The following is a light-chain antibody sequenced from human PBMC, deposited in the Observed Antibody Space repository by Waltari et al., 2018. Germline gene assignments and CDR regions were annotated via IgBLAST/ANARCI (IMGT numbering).Light chain of an antibody. J-gene: IGKJ2*01. Sequence: DIVMTQSPDSLPVSLGERANFNCKYSQSVIYNTDNKKYLAWYQQKPGQSPKLLIYWASTRESGVPDRFSGSGSGTDFTLTISGLQADDAAIYFCQQYYDIPVTFGQGTRLEIK. V-gene: IGKV4-1*01. CDR1: QSVIYNTDNKKY. CDR2: WAS. CDR3: QQYYDIPVT.